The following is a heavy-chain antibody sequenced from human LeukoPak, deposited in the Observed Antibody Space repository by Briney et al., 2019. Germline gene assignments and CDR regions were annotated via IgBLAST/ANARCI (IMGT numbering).Heavy chain of an antibody. CDR3: ARHIFGHLFDT. D-gene: IGHD3-3*02. V-gene: IGHV4-59*01. CDR2: IFRSGHT. Sequence: SETLSLTCTVSGDSISPYYWSWIRQPPGKGLEWIGYIFRSGHTNYNPSLKSRVTISLDTSKNQFSLRLSSVTAADTAVYYCARHIFGHLFDTWGQGTLVTVSS. CDR1: GDSISPYY. J-gene: IGHJ4*02.